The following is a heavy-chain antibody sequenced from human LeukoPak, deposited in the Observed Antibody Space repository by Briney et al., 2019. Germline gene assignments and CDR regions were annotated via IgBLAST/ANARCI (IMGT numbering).Heavy chain of an antibody. Sequence: SETLSLTCTVSGGSISSSSYYWGWIRQPPGKGLEWIGSIYYSGSTYYNPSLKSRVTISVDTSKNQFSLKLSSVTAADTAVYYCAEYDDYQVAFDIWGQGTMVTVSS. CDR3: AEYDDYQVAFDI. CDR1: GGSISSSSYY. CDR2: IYYSGST. J-gene: IGHJ3*02. V-gene: IGHV4-39*07. D-gene: IGHD2/OR15-2a*01.